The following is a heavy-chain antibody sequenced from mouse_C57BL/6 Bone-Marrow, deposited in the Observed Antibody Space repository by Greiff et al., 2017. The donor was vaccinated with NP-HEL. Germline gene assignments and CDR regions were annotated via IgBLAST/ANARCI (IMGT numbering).Heavy chain of an antibody. Sequence: VKLQESGAELARPGASVKLSCKASGYTFTSYGISWVKQRTGQGLEWIGEIYPRSGNTYYNEKFKGKATLTADKSSSTAYMELRSLTSEDSAVYFCARCGLRYYCDYWGQGTTLTVSS. V-gene: IGHV1-81*01. D-gene: IGHD2-4*01. J-gene: IGHJ2*01. CDR2: IYPRSGNT. CDR1: GYTFTSYG. CDR3: ARCGLRYYCDY.